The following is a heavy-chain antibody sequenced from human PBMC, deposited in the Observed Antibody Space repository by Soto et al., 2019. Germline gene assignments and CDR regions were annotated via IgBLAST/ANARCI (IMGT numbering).Heavy chain of an antibody. D-gene: IGHD6-13*01. V-gene: IGHV1-24*01. J-gene: IGHJ4*02. CDR2: FDPEDGET. Sequence: ASVKVSCKASGYTFTSYDINWVRQAPGKGLEWMGGFDPEDGETIYAQKFQGRVTMTEDTSTDTAYMELSSLRSEDTAVYYCATVVTPIALFDYWGQGTLVTVS. CDR3: ATVVTPIALFDY. CDR1: GYTFTSYD.